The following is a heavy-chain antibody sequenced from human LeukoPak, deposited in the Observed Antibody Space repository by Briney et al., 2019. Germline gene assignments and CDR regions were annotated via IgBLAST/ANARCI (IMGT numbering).Heavy chain of an antibody. V-gene: IGHV4-38-2*01. CDR3: ARNGHYYVSGSHPDNYYSGMDA. D-gene: IGHD3-10*01. CDR2: IDRRWRT. Sequence: SQTLSLPCDFCGYFININYYWGWIGQCPGTGLDGIGSIDRRWRTLYKPSLKSRVTISVETSKNQFPLKITSVTAAGTAVYYCARNGHYYVSGSHPDNYYSGMDAWGKGTTVTVSP. J-gene: IGHJ6*04. CDR1: GYFININYY.